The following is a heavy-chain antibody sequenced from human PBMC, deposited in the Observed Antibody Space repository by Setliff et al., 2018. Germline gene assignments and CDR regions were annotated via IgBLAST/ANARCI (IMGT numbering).Heavy chain of an antibody. CDR3: ARVDPTYYYGSGLYGDY. Sequence: ASVKVSCKASGYTFNSYGITWVRQAPGQGLEWMGWISCYDGNTRYARKIQGRATMTTDTSTTTAYMELRSLTSDDTAVYYCARVDPTYYYGSGLYGDYWGQGTLVTVSS. D-gene: IGHD3-10*01. CDR2: ISCYDGNT. V-gene: IGHV1-18*01. CDR1: GYTFNSYG. J-gene: IGHJ4*02.